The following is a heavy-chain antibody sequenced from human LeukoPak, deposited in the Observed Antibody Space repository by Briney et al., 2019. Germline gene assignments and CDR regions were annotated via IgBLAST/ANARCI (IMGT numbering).Heavy chain of an antibody. V-gene: IGHV1-3*04. CDR2: INTGDVTT. D-gene: IGHD3-10*01. CDR1: GYTFADYP. CDR3: ARNMDDSGTPGY. J-gene: IGHJ4*02. Sequence: ASVKVSCKTSGYTFADYPMHWVRQAPGQGLEWMGWINTGDVTTKYSEKFEGRVTITRDSSATTAYMELSSLRFEDASVYYCARNMDDSGTPGYWGQGTLVTVSS.